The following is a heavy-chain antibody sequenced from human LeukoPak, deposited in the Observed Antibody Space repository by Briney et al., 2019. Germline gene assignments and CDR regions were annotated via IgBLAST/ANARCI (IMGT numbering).Heavy chain of an antibody. Sequence: GASVKVSCKASGYTITSYAMHWVRQAPGQRLEWMGWINAGNGNTKYSQKFQGRVTITRDTSASTAYMELSSLRSEDTAVYYCARADTAMVDYFDYWGQGTLVTVSS. J-gene: IGHJ4*02. V-gene: IGHV1-3*01. CDR2: INAGNGNT. D-gene: IGHD5-18*01. CDR3: ARADTAMVDYFDY. CDR1: GYTITSYA.